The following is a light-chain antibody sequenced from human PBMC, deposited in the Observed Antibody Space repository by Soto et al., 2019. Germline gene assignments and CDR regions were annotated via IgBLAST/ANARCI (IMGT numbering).Light chain of an antibody. CDR1: QTIRTL. J-gene: IGKJ1*01. V-gene: IGKV1-5*03. CDR3: QQYSTYPWT. CDR2: TAS. Sequence: DIQTTQSPSTLSASVGDRVTITCRASQTIRTLFARYQQTPGKAPNLLIYTASSLESGVQSRFSGSGSGTEFTFTIISLQPDDYATYYYQQYSTYPWTCGQENKV.